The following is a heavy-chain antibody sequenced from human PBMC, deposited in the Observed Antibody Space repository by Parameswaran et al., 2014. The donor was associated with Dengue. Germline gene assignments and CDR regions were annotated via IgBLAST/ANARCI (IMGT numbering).Heavy chain of an antibody. CDR3: AKRGEVSSPDGSPLDH. D-gene: IGHD3-10*01. V-gene: IGHV3-30*18. CDR2: ISYNGSKK. Sequence: WIRQPPGKGLEWVAVISYNGSKKNYADSVKGRFTISRDDSKSTVYLAMGSLRIEDTAVYYCAKRGEVSSPDGSPLDHWGQGTLVTVSS. J-gene: IGHJ4*02.